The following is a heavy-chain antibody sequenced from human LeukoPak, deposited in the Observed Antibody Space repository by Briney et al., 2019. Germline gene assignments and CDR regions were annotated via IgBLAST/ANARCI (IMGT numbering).Heavy chain of an antibody. D-gene: IGHD5-24*01. CDR1: GGSISSYY. Sequence: SETLSLTCTVSGGSISSYYWSWIRQPPGKGLEWIGYIYYSGSTNYNPFLKSRVTISVDTSKNQFSLKLSSVTAADTAVYYCARDRGDGYNGFDYWGQGTLVTVSS. CDR2: IYYSGST. J-gene: IGHJ4*02. V-gene: IGHV4-59*01. CDR3: ARDRGDGYNGFDY.